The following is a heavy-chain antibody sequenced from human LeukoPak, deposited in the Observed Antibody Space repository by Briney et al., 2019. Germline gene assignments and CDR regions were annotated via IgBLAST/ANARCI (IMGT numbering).Heavy chain of an antibody. J-gene: IGHJ4*02. Sequence: SETLPLTCAVYGGSFSGYYWSWIRQPPGKGPEWIGEINHSGSTNYNPSLKSRVTISVDTSKNQFSLKLSSVTAADTAVYYCASLSRRYSYGAYYFDYWGQGTLVTVSS. CDR2: INHSGST. D-gene: IGHD5-18*01. V-gene: IGHV4-34*01. CDR3: ASLSRRYSYGAYYFDY. CDR1: GGSFSGYY.